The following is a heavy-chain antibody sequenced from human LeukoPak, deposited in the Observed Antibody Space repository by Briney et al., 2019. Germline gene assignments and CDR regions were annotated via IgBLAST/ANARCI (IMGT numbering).Heavy chain of an antibody. J-gene: IGHJ4*02. V-gene: IGHV3-48*04. D-gene: IGHD2-21*01. CDR1: GFTVSSYG. Sequence: GGSLRLSCAASGFTVSSYGMTWVRQAPGKGLEWVSYISSSSSTIYYADSVKGRFTISRDNAKNSLYLQMNSLRAEDTAVYYCARDGGWLLKGFDYWGQGTLVTVSS. CDR3: ARDGGWLLKGFDY. CDR2: ISSSSSTI.